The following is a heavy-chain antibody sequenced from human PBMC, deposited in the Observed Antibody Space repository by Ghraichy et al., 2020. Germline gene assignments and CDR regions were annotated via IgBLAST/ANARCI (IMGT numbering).Heavy chain of an antibody. J-gene: IGHJ4*02. D-gene: IGHD3-10*01. CDR1: GFTFSSYW. Sequence: GVLNISCAASGFTFSSYWMHWVRQAPGKGLVWVSRINSDGRGTAYADSVKGRFTISRDYAKNTLYLQMNSLRADDTAVYYCGRAHYGSGSYYNPGGPADYWGQGTLVTVSS. CDR2: INSDGRGT. CDR3: GRAHYGSGSYYNPGGPADY. V-gene: IGHV3-74*01.